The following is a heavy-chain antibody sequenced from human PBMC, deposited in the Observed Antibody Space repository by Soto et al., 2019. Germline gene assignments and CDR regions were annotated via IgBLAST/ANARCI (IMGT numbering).Heavy chain of an antibody. J-gene: IGHJ6*02. CDR1: GFTFSSYS. V-gene: IGHV3-21*01. D-gene: IGHD6-13*01. Sequence: GGSLRLSCAASGFTFSSYSLNWVRQAPGQGLEWVSSISSSSSYIYYADSVKGRCTIYRDNAKNSLYLQMNSLRDEDTAVYDCARDVGDSSGYGVGYYYCYGMDVWGQGTTVTVSS. CDR3: ARDVGDSSGYGVGYYYCYGMDV. CDR2: ISSSSSYI.